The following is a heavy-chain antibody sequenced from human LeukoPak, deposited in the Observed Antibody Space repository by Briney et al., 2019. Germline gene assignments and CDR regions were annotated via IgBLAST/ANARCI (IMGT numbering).Heavy chain of an antibody. J-gene: IGHJ5*02. CDR1: GYTFTGYY. V-gene: IGHV1-2*04. Sequence: ASVKVSCKASGYTFTGYYMHWVRQAPGQGLEWMGWINSNSGGTNYAQKFQGWVTMTRDTSISTAYMELSRLRSDDTAVYYCARDRVAAAGQGGNWFDPWGQGTLVTVSS. CDR3: ARDRVAAAGQGGNWFDP. D-gene: IGHD6-13*01. CDR2: INSNSGGT.